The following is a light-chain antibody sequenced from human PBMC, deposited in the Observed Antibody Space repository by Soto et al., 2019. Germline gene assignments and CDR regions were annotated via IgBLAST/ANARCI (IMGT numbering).Light chain of an antibody. CDR3: QQYGNSPYT. CDR1: QSVRSY. V-gene: IGKV3-20*01. CDR2: GAS. Sequence: EIVLTQSPATLSLSTGERATLSCRASQSVRSYLAWYQQKPGQAPRLLIYGASSRATGIPDRFSGSGSGTDFTLTISRLEPEDFAVFHCQQYGNSPYTFGQGTRLEIK. J-gene: IGKJ5*01.